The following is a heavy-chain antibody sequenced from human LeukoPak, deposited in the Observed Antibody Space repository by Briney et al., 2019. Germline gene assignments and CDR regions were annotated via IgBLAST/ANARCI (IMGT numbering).Heavy chain of an antibody. CDR2: IYYSGST. J-gene: IGHJ5*02. CDR1: GGSISSYY. Sequence: SETPSLTCTVSGGSISSYYWSWIRQPPGKGLEWIGYIYYSGSTSYNPSLKSRVTISVDTSKNQISLKVRSVTAADTAVYYCARTTEDCSSTSCYQYWFDPWGQGTLVTVSS. CDR3: ARTTEDCSSTSCYQYWFDP. D-gene: IGHD2-2*01. V-gene: IGHV4-59*01.